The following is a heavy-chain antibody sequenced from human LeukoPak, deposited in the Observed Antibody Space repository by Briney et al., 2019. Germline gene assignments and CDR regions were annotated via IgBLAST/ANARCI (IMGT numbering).Heavy chain of an antibody. CDR1: GFTFSTYN. CDR2: ISGSSSSI. D-gene: IGHD2-15*01. V-gene: IGHV3-21*01. J-gene: IGHJ4*02. Sequence: TAGGSLRLSCAASGFTFSTYNMNWVRQAPGKGLEWVSSISGSSSSIHYADSVKGRFTISRDNAKNSLYLQMNSLRAEDTALYYCGRQAAPDYWGQGTLVTVSS. CDR3: GRQAAPDY.